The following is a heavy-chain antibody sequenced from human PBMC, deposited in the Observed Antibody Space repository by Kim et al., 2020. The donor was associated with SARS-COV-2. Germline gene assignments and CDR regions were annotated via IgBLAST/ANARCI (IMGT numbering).Heavy chain of an antibody. D-gene: IGHD2-15*01. CDR2: ISAYNGNT. J-gene: IGHJ6*02. CDR1: GYTFTSYG. CDR3: ARDLYCSGGSCYPISGMDV. Sequence: ASVKVSCKASGYTFTSYGISWVRQAPGQGLEWMGWISAYNGNTNYAQKLQGRVTMTTDTSTSTAYMELRSLRSDDTAVYYCARDLYCSGGSCYPISGMDVWGQGTTVTVSS. V-gene: IGHV1-18*04.